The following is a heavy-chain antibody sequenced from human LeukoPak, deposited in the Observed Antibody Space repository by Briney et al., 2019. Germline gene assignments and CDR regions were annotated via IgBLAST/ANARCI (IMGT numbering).Heavy chain of an antibody. J-gene: IGHJ3*02. CDR3: ARDRGDAFDI. CDR2: VSHSGSI. Sequence: SETLSLTCTVSGGSISSSSYSWGWIRQPPGKGLEWIGSVSHSGSINYDPSLKNRVTISVDTSKNQFSLKLSSVTAADTAVYYCARDRGDAFDIWGQGTMVTVSS. CDR1: GGSISSSSYS. V-gene: IGHV4-39*07.